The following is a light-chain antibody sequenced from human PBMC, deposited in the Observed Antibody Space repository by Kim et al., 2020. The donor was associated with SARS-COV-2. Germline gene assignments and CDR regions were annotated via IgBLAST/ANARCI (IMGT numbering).Light chain of an antibody. CDR3: ATWGDSLNGPA. J-gene: IGLJ2*01. CDR1: GSNIGSNP. V-gene: IGLV1-44*01. Sequence: QSVLTQPPSASGTPGQRVTFSCSGSGSNIGSNPVAWYQQLPGTAPKLLIYGDNQRPSGVPDRFPGSKSATSASLAITGLQSGDEADYYCATWGDSLNGPAFGGGTQLTVL. CDR2: GDN.